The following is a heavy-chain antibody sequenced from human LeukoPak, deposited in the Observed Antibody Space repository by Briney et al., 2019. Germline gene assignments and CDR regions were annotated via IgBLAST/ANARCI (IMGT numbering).Heavy chain of an antibody. D-gene: IGHD6-19*01. CDR3: ARVLAVAVEDAFDI. V-gene: IGHV1-2*02. Sequence: ASVKVSCKASGYTFTGYYMHWVRQAPGQGLEWMGWINPNSGGTNYAQKFQGRVTMTRDTSISTAYMELSRLRSDDTAVYYCARVLAVAVEDAFDIWGQGTMVTVSS. CDR2: INPNSGGT. J-gene: IGHJ3*02. CDR1: GYTFTGYY.